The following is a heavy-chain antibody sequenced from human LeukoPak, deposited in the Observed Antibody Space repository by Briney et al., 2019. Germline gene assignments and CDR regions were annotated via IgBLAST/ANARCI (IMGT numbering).Heavy chain of an antibody. Sequence: GASVKVSCKASGYTFTGYYMHWVRQAPGQGLEWMGWINPNSGGTNYAQKFQGRVTMTGDTSISTAYMELSRLRSDDTAVYYCARGRPEGSSWYYYGMDVWGQGTTVTVSS. CDR2: INPNSGGT. V-gene: IGHV1-2*02. CDR3: ARGRPEGSSWYYYGMDV. J-gene: IGHJ6*02. CDR1: GYTFTGYY. D-gene: IGHD6-13*01.